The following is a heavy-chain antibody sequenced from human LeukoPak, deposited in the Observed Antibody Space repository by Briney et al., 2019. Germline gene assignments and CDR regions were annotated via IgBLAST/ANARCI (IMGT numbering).Heavy chain of an antibody. CDR3: ARNRGYGYYFDY. CDR2: INTSGGST. CDR1: GYTFTSYY. Sequence: AASVKVSCKASGYTFTSYYMHWVRQAPGQGLEWMGIINTSGGSTSYAQKFQGRVTMTRDMSTSTVYMELSSLRSEDTAVYYCARNRGYGYYFDYWGQGTLVTVSS. D-gene: IGHD5-12*01. J-gene: IGHJ4*02. V-gene: IGHV1-46*01.